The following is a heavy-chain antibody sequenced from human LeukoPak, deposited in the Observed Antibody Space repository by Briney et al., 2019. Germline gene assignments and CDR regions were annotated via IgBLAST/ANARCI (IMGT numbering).Heavy chain of an antibody. CDR3: ARAYGDNSIDHFQH. J-gene: IGHJ1*01. CDR1: GYTFIDYY. V-gene: IGHV1-2*02. Sequence: ASVKVPFKASGYTFIDYYMHWVRQAPGQGLEWMGWINPYSGGTNYAQKFQGSVTMTGDTSISTTYMELSSLRSDDTAVYYCARAYGDNSIDHFQHWGQGTLVTVSS. D-gene: IGHD4-23*01. CDR2: INPYSGGT.